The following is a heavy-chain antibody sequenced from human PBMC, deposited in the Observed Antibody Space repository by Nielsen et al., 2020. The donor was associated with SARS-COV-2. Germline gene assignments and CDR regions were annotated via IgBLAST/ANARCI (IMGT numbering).Heavy chain of an antibody. J-gene: IGHJ6*03. CDR1: GFTFSSYA. D-gene: IGHD2-15*01. V-gene: IGHV3-23*01. CDR2: ISGSVGST. Sequence: GGSLRLSCSASGFTFSSYAMSWVRQAPGKGLEWVSAISGSVGSTYYADSVKGRFTISRDNSKNTLYLQMNSLRAEDTAVYYCAAHGCSGGSCYYYYYMDVWGKGTTVTVSS. CDR3: AAHGCSGGSCYYYYYMDV.